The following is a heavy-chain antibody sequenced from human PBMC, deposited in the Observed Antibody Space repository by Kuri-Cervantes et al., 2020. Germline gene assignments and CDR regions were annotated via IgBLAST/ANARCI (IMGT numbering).Heavy chain of an antibody. J-gene: IGHJ1*01. Sequence: GESLKISCAASGFTFSSYAMHWVRQAPGKGLEWVAVISYDGSNKYYADSVKGRFTISRDNAKNSLYLQMNSLRVEDTAVYYCSRGGSYSRHWGQGTLVTVSS. CDR3: SRGGSYSRH. CDR2: ISYDGSNK. CDR1: GFTFSSYA. V-gene: IGHV3-30-3*01. D-gene: IGHD1-26*01.